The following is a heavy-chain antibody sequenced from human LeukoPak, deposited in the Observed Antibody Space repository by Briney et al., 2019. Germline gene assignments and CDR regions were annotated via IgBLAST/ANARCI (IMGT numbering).Heavy chain of an antibody. J-gene: IGHJ4*02. D-gene: IGHD5-18*01. Sequence: SETLSLTCTVSGDSISSYYWSWIRQPPGKGLEWIGYIYYSGSTYYNPSLKSRVTISVDTSKNQFSLKLSSVTAADTAVYYCARVGYSYGYFDYWGQGTLVTVSS. CDR1: GDSISSYY. CDR3: ARVGYSYGYFDY. V-gene: IGHV4-59*12. CDR2: IYYSGST.